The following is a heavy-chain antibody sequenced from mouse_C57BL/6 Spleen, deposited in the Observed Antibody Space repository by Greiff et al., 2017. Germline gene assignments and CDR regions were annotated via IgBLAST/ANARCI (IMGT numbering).Heavy chain of an antibody. Sequence: QVQLQQPGAELVKPGASVKLSCKASGYTFTSYWMHWVKQRPGQGLEWIGMIHPNSGSTNYNEKFKSKATLTVDKSSSTAYMQLSSLTSEDSAVXYCALHYYGSSHWYFDVWGTGTTVTVSS. J-gene: IGHJ1*03. CDR3: ALHYYGSSHWYFDV. CDR2: IHPNSGST. V-gene: IGHV1-64*01. CDR1: GYTFTSYW. D-gene: IGHD1-1*01.